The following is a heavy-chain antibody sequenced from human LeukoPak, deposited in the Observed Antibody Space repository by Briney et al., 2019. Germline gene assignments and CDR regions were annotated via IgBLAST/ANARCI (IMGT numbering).Heavy chain of an antibody. J-gene: IGHJ4*02. CDR1: GFTFSSYS. V-gene: IGHV3-21*01. Sequence: GGSLRLSCAASGFTFSSYSMNWVRQAPGNGLEWVSSISSSSIYIYYADSVKGRFTNSRDNAKNSLYLQMNSLRAEDTAVYYCARGSATAMDGSVDYWGQGTLVSVSS. CDR2: ISSSSIYI. D-gene: IGHD5-18*01. CDR3: ARGSATAMDGSVDY.